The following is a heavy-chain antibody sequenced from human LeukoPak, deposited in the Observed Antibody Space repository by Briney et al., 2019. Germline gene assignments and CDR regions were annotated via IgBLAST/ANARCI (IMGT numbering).Heavy chain of an antibody. CDR2: IRYDGTNK. CDR1: GFTFSGYG. D-gene: IGHD3-9*01. Sequence: GGSLRLSCAASGFTFSGYGMHWVRQAPGKGLEWVAFIRYDGTNKYYADSVKGRFTISRDNSKNTLYLQMNSLRAEDTAVYYCARSLARYFDWLSPLDYWGQGTLVTVSS. CDR3: ARSLARYFDWLSPLDY. V-gene: IGHV3-30*02. J-gene: IGHJ4*02.